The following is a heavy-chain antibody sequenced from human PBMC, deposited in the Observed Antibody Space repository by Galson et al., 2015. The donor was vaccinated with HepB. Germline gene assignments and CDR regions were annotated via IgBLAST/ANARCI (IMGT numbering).Heavy chain of an antibody. CDR2: ISYDGSNK. D-gene: IGHD4-17*01. CDR1: GFTFSSYA. V-gene: IGHV3-30-3*01. CDR3: ARSYGDYEEYYFDY. Sequence: SLRLSCAASGFTFSSYAMHWVRQAPGKGLEWVAVISYDGSNKYYADSVKGRFTISRDNSKNTLYLQMNSLRAEDTAVYYCARSYGDYEEYYFDYWGQGTLVTVSS. J-gene: IGHJ4*02.